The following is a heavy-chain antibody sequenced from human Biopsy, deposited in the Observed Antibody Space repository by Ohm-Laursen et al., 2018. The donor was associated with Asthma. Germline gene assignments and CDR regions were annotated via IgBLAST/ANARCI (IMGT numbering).Heavy chain of an antibody. J-gene: IGHJ4*02. Sequence: SLRLSCSASGFTFSSYSMNWVRQAPGKGLEWVSYISSNSSTIYYADSVKGRFTISRDNAKNSLYLQMNSLRDEDTAVYYCARPRWGPYGYWGQGTPVTVSS. CDR2: ISSNSSTI. CDR3: ARPRWGPYGY. V-gene: IGHV3-48*02. D-gene: IGHD4-17*01. CDR1: GFTFSSYS.